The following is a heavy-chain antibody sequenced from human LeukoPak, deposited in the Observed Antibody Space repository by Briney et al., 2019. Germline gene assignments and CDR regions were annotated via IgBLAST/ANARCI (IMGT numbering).Heavy chain of an antibody. V-gene: IGHV3-9*01. J-gene: IGHJ4*02. CDR1: GFTFGDYA. Sequence: GGSLRLSCAASGFTFGDYAMHWVRQAPGKGLEWVSGISWNSGSIGYADSVKGRFTISRDNAKNSLYLQMNSLRAEDTALYYCAKDTGGIVGASDYWGQGTLVTVSS. D-gene: IGHD1-26*01. CDR3: AKDTGGIVGASDY. CDR2: ISWNSGSI.